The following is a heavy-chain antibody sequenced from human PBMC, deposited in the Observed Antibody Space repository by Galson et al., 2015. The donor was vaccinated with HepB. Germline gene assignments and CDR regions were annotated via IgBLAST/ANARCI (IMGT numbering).Heavy chain of an antibody. Sequence: SLRLSCAASGFTFGDYAMSWFRQAPGKGLEWVGFIRSKAYGGTTEYAASVKGRFTISRDDSKSIAYLQMNSLKTEDTAVYYCTRAASIAAPDADYWGQGTLVTVSS. V-gene: IGHV3-49*03. J-gene: IGHJ4*02. CDR1: GFTFGDYA. CDR3: TRAASIAAPDADY. CDR2: IRSKAYGGTT. D-gene: IGHD6-6*01.